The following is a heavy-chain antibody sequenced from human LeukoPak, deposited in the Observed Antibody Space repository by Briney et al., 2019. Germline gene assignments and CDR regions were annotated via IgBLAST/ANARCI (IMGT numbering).Heavy chain of an antibody. Sequence: PGGSLRLSCAASGFTVSSNYMSWVRQAPGKGLEWVSALSGSGGSTYYADSVKGRFTISRDNSKNTLYLQMNSLRAEDTAVYYCAKGDYSDYRIRFDSWGQGTLVTVSS. CDR2: LSGSGGST. J-gene: IGHJ4*02. CDR1: GFTVSSNY. D-gene: IGHD4-11*01. CDR3: AKGDYSDYRIRFDS. V-gene: IGHV3-23*01.